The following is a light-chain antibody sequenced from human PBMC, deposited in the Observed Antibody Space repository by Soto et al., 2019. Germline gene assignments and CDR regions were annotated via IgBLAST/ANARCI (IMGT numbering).Light chain of an antibody. CDR3: QQYSSPPAT. CDR1: QSVSSSY. V-gene: IGKV3-20*01. Sequence: ETVLTQSPGTLSLSPGERATLACRASQSVSSSYLAWYQQKPGLTPRLLIYGASSRATGIPDRFSGSGSGTDFTLTISRLEPEDFAVYFCQQYSSPPATFGHGTKVEIK. J-gene: IGKJ1*01. CDR2: GAS.